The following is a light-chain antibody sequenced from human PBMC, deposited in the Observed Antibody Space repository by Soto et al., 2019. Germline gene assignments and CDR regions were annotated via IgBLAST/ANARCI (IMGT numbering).Light chain of an antibody. V-gene: IGKV3-20*01. Sequence: EIVLTQSPGTLSLSPGERATLSCRASQSVSSSYLAWYQQKPGQAPRLLIYGTSSRATGIPDRLSGSGSGIDFTLSISRLEPEDFAVYYCQQYRSSRAFGQGTKVDIK. CDR1: QSVSSSY. CDR3: QQYRSSRA. J-gene: IGKJ1*01. CDR2: GTS.